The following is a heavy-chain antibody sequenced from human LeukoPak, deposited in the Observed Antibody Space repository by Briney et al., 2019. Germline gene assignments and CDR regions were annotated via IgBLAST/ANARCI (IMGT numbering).Heavy chain of an antibody. J-gene: IGHJ1*01. Sequence: GGSLRLSCAASGFTFSSYWMHWVRQAPGKGLVWVSRIKSDGRSTSYADSVKGRFTISRDNAKNTLYLQMNSLRAEDTAVYYCARDTDYGDYGDFQHWDQGTLVTVSS. CDR3: ARDTDYGDYGDFQH. CDR2: IKSDGRST. CDR1: GFTFSSYW. D-gene: IGHD4-17*01. V-gene: IGHV3-74*01.